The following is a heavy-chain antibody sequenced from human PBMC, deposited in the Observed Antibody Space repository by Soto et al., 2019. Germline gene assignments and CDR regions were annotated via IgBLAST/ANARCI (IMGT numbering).Heavy chain of an antibody. CDR2: ILYSGDT. CDR1: SGSISTNSYL. CDR3: ARQGRNTKIVMLRHYATDF. V-gene: IGHV4-39*01. D-gene: IGHD3-22*01. J-gene: IGHJ6*02. Sequence: PTETLSLTCSVSSGSISTNSYLWGWIRQPPGKGLEWIGAILYSGDTYYSESLKSRVTMSVDTAKNQFSLKLNSVTAADTAVYYCARQGRNTKIVMLRHYATDFWGQGTAVTVSS.